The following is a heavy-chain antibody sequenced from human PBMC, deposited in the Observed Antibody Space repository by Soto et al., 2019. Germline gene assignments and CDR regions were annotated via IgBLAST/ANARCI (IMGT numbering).Heavy chain of an antibody. CDR3: ARGFRYDFWSGYYPGELRPVNWFDP. Sequence: ASVKVSCKASGYTFTSYAMHWVRQAPGQRLEWMGWINAGNGNTKYSQKFQGRVTITRDTSASTAYMELSSLRSEDTAVYYCARGFRYDFWSGYYPGELRPVNWFDPWGQGTLVTVSS. CDR1: GYTFTSYA. J-gene: IGHJ5*02. D-gene: IGHD3-3*01. V-gene: IGHV1-3*01. CDR2: INAGNGNT.